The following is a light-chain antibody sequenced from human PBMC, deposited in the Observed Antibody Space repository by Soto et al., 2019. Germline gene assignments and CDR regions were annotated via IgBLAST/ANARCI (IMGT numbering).Light chain of an antibody. J-gene: IGLJ3*02. V-gene: IGLV1-40*01. CDR1: SSNIGAGYD. CDR2: GNS. CDR3: QSYDNSLSGWV. Sequence: QAVVTQPPSVSGAPGQRVTISCTGSSSNIGAGYDVHWYQQLPGTAPKLLIYGNSNRPSGVPDRFSGSKSGTSASLAITGLQAVDEADYYCQSYDNSLSGWVFGGGTKVTVL.